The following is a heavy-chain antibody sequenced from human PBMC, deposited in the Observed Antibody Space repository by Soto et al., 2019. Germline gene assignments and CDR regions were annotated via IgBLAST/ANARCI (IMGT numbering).Heavy chain of an antibody. CDR1: GGSISSYY. Sequence: SETLSLTCTVSGGSISSYYWSWIRQPPGKGLEWIGYIYYSGSTYYNPSLKSRVTISVDTSKNQFSLKLSSVTAADTAVYYCARELRSSSYVDYWGQGTLVTVSS. J-gene: IGHJ4*02. D-gene: IGHD2-2*01. CDR3: ARELRSSSYVDY. CDR2: IYYSGST. V-gene: IGHV4-59*06.